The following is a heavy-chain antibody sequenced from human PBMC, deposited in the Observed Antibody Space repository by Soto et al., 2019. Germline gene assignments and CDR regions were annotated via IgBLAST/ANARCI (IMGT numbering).Heavy chain of an antibody. CDR2: IYHGGNI. D-gene: IGHD6-19*01. Sequence: SETLSLTCAVSGDSINSTDWWNWVRQSPGKGLEWIGEIYHGGNIYYNPSLKSRVTISVDKSKNQFSLKLSSVTAADTAVYYCAREVLAGGSGSYRADYWGQGTLVTVSS. V-gene: IGHV4-4*02. CDR3: AREVLAGGSGSYRADY. J-gene: IGHJ4*02. CDR1: GDSINSTDW.